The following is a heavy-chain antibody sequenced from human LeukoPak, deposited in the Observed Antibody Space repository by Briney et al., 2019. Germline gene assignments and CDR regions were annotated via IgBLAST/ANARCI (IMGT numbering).Heavy chain of an antibody. Sequence: SETLSLTCTVSGGSISSGSYYWSWIRQPAGKGLEWIGRIYTSGSTNYNPSLKSRVTISVDTSKNQFSLKLSSVTAADTAVYYCARARGDCSGGSCYSAGIDYWGQGALVTVSS. CDR2: IYTSGST. D-gene: IGHD2-15*01. J-gene: IGHJ4*02. CDR3: ARARGDCSGGSCYSAGIDY. V-gene: IGHV4-61*02. CDR1: GGSISSGSYY.